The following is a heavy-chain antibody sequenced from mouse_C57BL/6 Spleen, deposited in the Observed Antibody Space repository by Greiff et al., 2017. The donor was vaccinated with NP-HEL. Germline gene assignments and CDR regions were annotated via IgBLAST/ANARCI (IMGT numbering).Heavy chain of an antibody. V-gene: IGHV3-6*01. CDR1: GYSITSGYY. CDR3: AREEDYDEEGYAMDY. Sequence: EVQRVESGPGLVKPSQSLSLTCSVTGYSITSGYYWNWIRQFPGNKLEWMGYISYDGSNNYNPSLKNRISITRDTSKNQFFLKLNSVTTEDTATYYCAREEDYDEEGYAMDYWGQGTSVTVSS. D-gene: IGHD2-4*01. J-gene: IGHJ4*01. CDR2: ISYDGSN.